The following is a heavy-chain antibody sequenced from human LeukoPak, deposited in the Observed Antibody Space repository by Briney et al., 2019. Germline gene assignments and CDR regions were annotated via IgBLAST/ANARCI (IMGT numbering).Heavy chain of an antibody. V-gene: IGHV1-2*02. J-gene: IGHJ3*02. CDR3: ARGGVATPPTRAHDAFDI. CDR1: GYTFTGYY. Sequence: GASVKVSCKASGYTFTGYYMHWVRQAPGQGLEWMGWINPNSGGTNYAQKFQGKVTMTRDTSISTAYMELSRLRSDDTAVYYCARGGVATPPTRAHDAFDIWGQGTMVTVSS. D-gene: IGHD4-23*01. CDR2: INPNSGGT.